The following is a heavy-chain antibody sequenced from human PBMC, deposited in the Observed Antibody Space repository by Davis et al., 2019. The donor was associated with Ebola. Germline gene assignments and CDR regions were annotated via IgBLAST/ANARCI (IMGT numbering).Heavy chain of an antibody. V-gene: IGHV3-7*03. CDR2: IKQDGSEK. Sequence: GESLKISCAASFFTFRSSLMSWVRQAPGKGLEWVANIKQDGSEKYYVDSVKGRFTISRDNSKNVLYLHMSSLRADDTAMYYCARDGYNYIALDIWGRGTMVTVSS. D-gene: IGHD5-24*01. CDR3: ARDGYNYIALDI. CDR1: FFTFRSSL. J-gene: IGHJ3*02.